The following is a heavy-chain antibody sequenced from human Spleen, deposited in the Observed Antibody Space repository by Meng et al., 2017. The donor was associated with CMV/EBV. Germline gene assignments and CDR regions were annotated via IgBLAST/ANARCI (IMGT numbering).Heavy chain of an antibody. Sequence: GESLKISCTASGFTFGDYAMSWVRQAPGKGLEWVGFIRSKAYGGTTEYAASVKGRFTISRDDSKSIAYLQMNSLKTEDTAVYYCTRITNWPGFWYFDLWGRGTLVTVS. CDR1: GFTFGDYA. CDR3: TRITNWPGFWYFDL. D-gene: IGHD1-20*01. V-gene: IGHV3-49*04. J-gene: IGHJ2*01. CDR2: IRSKAYGGTT.